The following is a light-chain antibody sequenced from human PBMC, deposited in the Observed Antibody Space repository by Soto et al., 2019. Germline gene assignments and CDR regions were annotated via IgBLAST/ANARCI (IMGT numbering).Light chain of an antibody. CDR2: WAS. CDR3: QQYESTPPT. Sequence: DIVMTQSPDSLSVSLGERATINCKSSQSVLYSSNNKHHLAWYQQRPGQHPTLLIYWASTRESGVPDRFSGSGSGTDFTLTITSLQAEDVAVYYCQQYESTPPTFGQGTKLEIK. J-gene: IGKJ2*01. CDR1: QSVLYSSNNKHH. V-gene: IGKV4-1*01.